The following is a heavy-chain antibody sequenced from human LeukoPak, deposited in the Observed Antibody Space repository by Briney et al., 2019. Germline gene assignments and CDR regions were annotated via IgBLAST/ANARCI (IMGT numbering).Heavy chain of an antibody. V-gene: IGHV3-23*01. CDR2: ISGGGGGT. J-gene: IGHJ4*02. CDR3: AKRGVEIRGLLVIGYHKETSYFDH. D-gene: IGHD3-10*01. Sequence: GGSLRLSCVVSGLTLSNDGMSWIRQAQGKGLEWVSGISGGGGGTNYADSVKGRFTVSRDNSRNTMYLQMNSLRAEDTAVYFCAKRGVEIRGLLVIGYHKETSYFDHWGQGVLVTVSS. CDR1: GLTLSNDG.